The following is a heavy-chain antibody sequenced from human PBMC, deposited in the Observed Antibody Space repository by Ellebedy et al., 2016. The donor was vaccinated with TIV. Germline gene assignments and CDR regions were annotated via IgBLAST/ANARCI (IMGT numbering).Heavy chain of an antibody. D-gene: IGHD6-19*01. J-gene: IGHJ4*02. Sequence: PEGSLRLSCAASGFTVRSNSMSWVRQAPGKGLEWVSALGGSSENTYYADAVQGRFTISRDNSENTLYLQMNSLRAEDTAVYYCAKTASKGRGWRTPIDYWGQGTLVTVSS. CDR3: AKTASKGRGWRTPIDY. CDR1: GFTVRSNS. V-gene: IGHV3-23*01. CDR2: LGGSSENT.